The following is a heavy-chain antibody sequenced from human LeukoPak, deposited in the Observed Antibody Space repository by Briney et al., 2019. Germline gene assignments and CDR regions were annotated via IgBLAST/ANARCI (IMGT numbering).Heavy chain of an antibody. J-gene: IGHJ4*02. D-gene: IGHD3-3*01. CDR2: IKPDGSEG. CDR3: AKSVGSGPMNPIDY. V-gene: IGHV3-7*03. CDR1: GFTFSDYW. Sequence: PGGSLRLSCAASGFTFSDYWMSWVRQTPEKGLQWVANIKPDGSEGYFINSVKGRFTISRDNSKNTLYLQMNSLRAEDTAVYYCAKSVGSGPMNPIDYWGQGTLVTVSS.